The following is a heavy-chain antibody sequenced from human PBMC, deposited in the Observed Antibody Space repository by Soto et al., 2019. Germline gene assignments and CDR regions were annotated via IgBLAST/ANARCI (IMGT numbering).Heavy chain of an antibody. CDR3: AREGKQLVLEAFDI. V-gene: IGHV3-21*01. CDR2: ISSSSSYI. CDR1: GFTFSSYS. J-gene: IGHJ3*02. Sequence: GGSLRLSCAASGFTFSSYSMNWVRQAPGKGLEWVSSISSSSSYIYYADSVKGRFTISRDNAKNSLYLQMNSLRAEDTAMYYCAREGKQLVLEAFDIWGQETMVTVSS. D-gene: IGHD6-13*01.